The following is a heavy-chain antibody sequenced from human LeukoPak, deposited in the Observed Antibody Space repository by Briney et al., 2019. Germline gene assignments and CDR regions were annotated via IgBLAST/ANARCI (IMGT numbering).Heavy chain of an antibody. CDR1: GYSFTSYW. CDR2: IYPGDSDT. Sequence: GESLQTSCKGPGYSFTSYWIGWVRQMPGKGLEWMGIIYPGDSDTRYSPSFQGQVTISADKSISTAYLRWSSLKASDTAMYYCARPKTETGYDAFDIWGQGTMVTVSS. CDR3: ARPKTETGYDAFDI. V-gene: IGHV5-51*01. J-gene: IGHJ3*02. D-gene: IGHD2-15*01.